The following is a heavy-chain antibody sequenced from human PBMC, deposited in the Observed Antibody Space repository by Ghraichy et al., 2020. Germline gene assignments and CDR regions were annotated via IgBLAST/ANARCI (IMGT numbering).Heavy chain of an antibody. CDR2: IYSGGST. V-gene: IGHV3-53*01. Sequence: GGSLRLSCAASGFTVSSNYMSWVRQAPGKGLEWVSVIYSGGSTYYADSVKCRFTISRDNSKNTLYLQMNSLRSEDTAVYYCAGGHDYGDHDYWGQGTLVTVSS. CDR1: GFTVSSNY. J-gene: IGHJ4*02. D-gene: IGHD4-17*01. CDR3: AGGHDYGDHDY.